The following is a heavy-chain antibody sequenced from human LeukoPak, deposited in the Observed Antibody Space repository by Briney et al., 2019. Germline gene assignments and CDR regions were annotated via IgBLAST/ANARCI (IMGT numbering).Heavy chain of an antibody. CDR3: ARDPRVVAGNYFDY. D-gene: IGHD6-19*01. V-gene: IGHV3-21*01. Sequence: PGGSLRLPCAASGFTFSSYSMNWVRQAPGKGLEWVPSISSSSSYIYYADSVKGRFTISGDNAKNSLHLQMNSLRAEDTAVYYCARDPRVVAGNYFDYWGQGTLVTVSS. J-gene: IGHJ4*02. CDR1: GFTFSSYS. CDR2: ISSSSSYI.